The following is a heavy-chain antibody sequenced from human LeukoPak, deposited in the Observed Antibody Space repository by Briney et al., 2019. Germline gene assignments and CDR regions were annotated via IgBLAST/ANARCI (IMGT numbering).Heavy chain of an antibody. Sequence: HPGGSLRLSCAASGFTFSTYWMHWVRQAPGKGLMWVSRIKGDGSTTSYADSVKGRFTISRDNAKNTLYLQMNSLRVEDTAVYYCAKSDWFDPWGRGTLVTVSS. V-gene: IGHV3-74*01. CDR3: AKSDWFDP. CDR1: GFTFSTYW. CDR2: IKGDGSTT. J-gene: IGHJ5*02.